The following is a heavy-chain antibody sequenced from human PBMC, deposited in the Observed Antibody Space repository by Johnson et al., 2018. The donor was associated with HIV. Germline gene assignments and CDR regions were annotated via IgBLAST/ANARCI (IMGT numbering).Heavy chain of an antibody. Sequence: VQLVESGGGVVQPGRSLRLSCAASGFDFDDSPMHWVRQAPGKGLEWVSGISWNSGAIGYADSVKGRFIISSDNARNSLYLEMKSLTVEDTALYYCASMGDRDYADESENSDLWGQGTMVTVSS. CDR3: ASMGDRDYADESENSDL. V-gene: IGHV3-9*01. CDR2: ISWNSGAI. J-gene: IGHJ3*01. CDR1: GFDFDDSP. D-gene: IGHD4-17*01.